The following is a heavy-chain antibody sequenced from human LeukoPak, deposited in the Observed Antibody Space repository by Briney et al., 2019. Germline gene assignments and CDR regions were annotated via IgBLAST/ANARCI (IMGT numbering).Heavy chain of an antibody. V-gene: IGHV3-9*03. CDR2: ISWSSGSI. J-gene: IGHJ4*02. D-gene: IGHD2-15*01. CDR1: GFTFDDYA. CDR3: AKDSAGGGSGGFDY. Sequence: GGSLRLSCAASGFTFDDYAMHWVRQAPGKGLEWVSGISWSSGSIGYADSVKGRFTISRDNAKNSLYLQMNSLRAEDMALYYCAKDSAGGGSGGFDYWGQGTLVTVSS.